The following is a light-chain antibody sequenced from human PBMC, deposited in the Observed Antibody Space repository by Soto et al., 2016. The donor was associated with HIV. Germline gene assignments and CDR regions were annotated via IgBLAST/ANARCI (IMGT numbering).Light chain of an antibody. Sequence: AIRMTQSPSSLSASTGDRVTITCRASQSISSYIAWYQQKPGKAPKLLIYDASTLQSGVPSRFSGSGSGTDFTLTISCLQSEDFATYYCQQYYTYPRTFGQGTKVDIK. V-gene: IGKV1-8*01. CDR1: QSISSY. CDR3: QQYYTYPRT. CDR2: DAS. J-gene: IGKJ1*01.